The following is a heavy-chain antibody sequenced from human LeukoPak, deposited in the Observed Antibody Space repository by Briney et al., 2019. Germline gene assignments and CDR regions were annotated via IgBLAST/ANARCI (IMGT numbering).Heavy chain of an antibody. J-gene: IGHJ4*02. CDR1: GGSISSHS. D-gene: IGHD1-26*01. CDR3: ARRAGYSGSSLDY. CDR2: IYYSGST. Sequence: PSETLSLTCTVSGGSISSHSWSWIRQPPGKGLDWIGDIYYSGSTNYNPSLKSRVTISRDTSRNQFSLKLSSVTAADTAVYYCARRAGYSGSSLDYWGQGTLVTVSS. V-gene: IGHV4-59*11.